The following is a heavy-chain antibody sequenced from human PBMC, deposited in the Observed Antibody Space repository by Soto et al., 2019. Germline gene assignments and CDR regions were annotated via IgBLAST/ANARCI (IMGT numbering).Heavy chain of an antibody. J-gene: IGHJ4*02. CDR1: GYTFTSYG. D-gene: IGHD4-17*01. CDR3: ASDVPTVMTGGPDY. Sequence: QVQLVQSGVEVEKPGASVKVSCKASGYTFTSYGISWVRQAPGQGLEWMGWISAYNGNTNYAQKYQGRVTMTTDTSTSTAYMELRSLRSDDTAVYYCASDVPTVMTGGPDYWGEGALVTVSS. V-gene: IGHV1-18*01. CDR2: ISAYNGNT.